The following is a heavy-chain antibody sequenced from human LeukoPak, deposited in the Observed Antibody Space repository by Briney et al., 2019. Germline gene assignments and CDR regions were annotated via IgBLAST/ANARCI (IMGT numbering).Heavy chain of an antibody. D-gene: IGHD5-18*01. CDR1: GFTFSSYG. CDR2: IWYDGSNK. Sequence: GGSLRLSCAASGFTFSSYGMHWLRQAPGKGLEWVAVIWYDGSNKYYADSVKGRFTISRDNSKNTLYLQMNSLRAEDTAVYYCARVDSYAQSPFDYWGQGTLVTVSS. V-gene: IGHV3-33*01. CDR3: ARVDSYAQSPFDY. J-gene: IGHJ4*02.